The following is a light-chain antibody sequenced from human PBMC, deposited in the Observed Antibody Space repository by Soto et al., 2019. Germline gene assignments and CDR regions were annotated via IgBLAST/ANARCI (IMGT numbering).Light chain of an antibody. J-gene: IGKJ2*02. V-gene: IGKV2-28*01. CDR3: MQALQTPWT. CDR1: QSLLHSNGYNY. Sequence: DIVMTQSPLSLPVTPGEPASISCRSSQSLLHSNGYNYLDWYLQKPGQSPQLLIYLGSNRASGVPDRFSGRGSGTDFTLKISRVEAEDVGVYYCMQALQTPWTFGQGTKLEIK. CDR2: LGS.